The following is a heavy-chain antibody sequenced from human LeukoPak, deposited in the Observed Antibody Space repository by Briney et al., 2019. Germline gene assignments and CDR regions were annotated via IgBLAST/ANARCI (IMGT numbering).Heavy chain of an antibody. CDR2: ISWNSGSI. Sequence: PGRSLRLSCAASGFTFDDYAMHWVRQAPGKGLEWVSGISWNSGSIGYADSVKGRFTISRDNAKNSLYLQMNSLRAEDTALYYCAKEGVRGVIMRQDAFDIWGQGTMVTVSS. D-gene: IGHD3-10*01. CDR3: AKEGVRGVIMRQDAFDI. J-gene: IGHJ3*02. CDR1: GFTFDDYA. V-gene: IGHV3-9*01.